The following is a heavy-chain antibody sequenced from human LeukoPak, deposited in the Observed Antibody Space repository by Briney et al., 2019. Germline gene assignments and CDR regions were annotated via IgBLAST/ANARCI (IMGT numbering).Heavy chain of an antibody. V-gene: IGHV3-74*01. CDR2: IISDGITT. Sequence: PGGSLRLSCAASGXTFHTTWMHWIRQAPGKGLVWVSRIISDGITTTYADSVKGRFTISRDNAKNTLYLQMNSLRADDTAVYYCASDGEYAFLVWGQGTMVTVSS. CDR3: ASDGEYAFLV. J-gene: IGHJ3*01. CDR1: GXTFHTTW. D-gene: IGHD2/OR15-2a*01.